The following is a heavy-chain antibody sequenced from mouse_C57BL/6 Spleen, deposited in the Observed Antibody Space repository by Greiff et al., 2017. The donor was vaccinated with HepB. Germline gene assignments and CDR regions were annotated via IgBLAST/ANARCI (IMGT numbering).Heavy chain of an antibody. V-gene: IGHV1-5*01. CDR1: GYTFTSYW. CDR3: TREGIYYGSSFAWFAY. J-gene: IGHJ3*01. Sequence: EVKLQESGTVLARPGASVKMSCKTSGYTFTSYWMHWVKQRPGQGLEWIGAIYPGNSDTSYNQKFKGKAKLTAVTSASTAYMELSSRTNEDSAVYYCTREGIYYGSSFAWFAYWGQGTLVTVSA. CDR2: IYPGNSDT. D-gene: IGHD1-1*01.